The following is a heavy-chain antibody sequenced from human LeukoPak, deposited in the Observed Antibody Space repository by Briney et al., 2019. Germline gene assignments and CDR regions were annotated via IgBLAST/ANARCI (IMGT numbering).Heavy chain of an antibody. Sequence: PGGSLRLSCAASGFTFSSYAMHWVRQAPGKGLEWVAVISYDGSNKYYADSVKGRFTISRDNPKNTLYLQMNSLRTEDTAVYYCAKDFVPRGGSYFPGFDYWGQGTLVIVSS. CDR1: GFTFSSYA. D-gene: IGHD1-26*01. CDR3: AKDFVPRGGSYFPGFDY. J-gene: IGHJ4*02. V-gene: IGHV3-30-3*01. CDR2: ISYDGSNK.